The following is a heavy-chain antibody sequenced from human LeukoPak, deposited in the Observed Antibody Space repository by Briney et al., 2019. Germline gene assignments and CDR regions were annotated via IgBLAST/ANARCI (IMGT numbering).Heavy chain of an antibody. D-gene: IGHD3-22*01. V-gene: IGHV3-49*04. CDR3: TREYHYDSSGYYAAFDI. J-gene: IGHJ3*02. CDR1: GFTFGDYA. CDR2: ISSKAYGGTT. Sequence: GGSLRLSCTASGFTFGDYAMSWVRQAPGKGLEWVGFISSKAYGGTTEYAASVKGRFTISRDDSKSIAYLQMNSLKTEDTAVYYCTREYHYDSSGYYAAFDIWGQGTMVTVSS.